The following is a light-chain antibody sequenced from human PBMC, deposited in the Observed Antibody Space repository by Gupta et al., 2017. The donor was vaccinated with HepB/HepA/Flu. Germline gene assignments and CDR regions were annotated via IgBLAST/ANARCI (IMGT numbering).Light chain of an antibody. J-gene: IGKJ2*01. CDR3: QQYKSYST. CDR1: QTINTW. Sequence: ASVGDRVTITCRASQTINTWLAWYQQKPGKAPNLLIYKASNLERGVPSRFSGSGSGTEFTLTISSLQPDDFATYYCQQYKSYSTFGQGTKLEIK. CDR2: KAS. V-gene: IGKV1-5*03.